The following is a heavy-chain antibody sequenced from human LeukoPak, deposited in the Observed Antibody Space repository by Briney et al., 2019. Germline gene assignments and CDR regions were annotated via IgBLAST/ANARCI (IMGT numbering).Heavy chain of an antibody. Sequence: ASVKVSCKASGYTFTSYYMHWVRQAPGQGLEWMGIINPSGGSTSYAQKFQGRVTMTRDMSTSTVYMELSSLRSEDTAVYYCAREEGRGDYYYYYMDVWGKGTTVTVSS. D-gene: IGHD3-10*01. V-gene: IGHV1-46*01. CDR1: GYTFTSYY. CDR2: INPSGGST. CDR3: AREEGRGDYYYYYMDV. J-gene: IGHJ6*03.